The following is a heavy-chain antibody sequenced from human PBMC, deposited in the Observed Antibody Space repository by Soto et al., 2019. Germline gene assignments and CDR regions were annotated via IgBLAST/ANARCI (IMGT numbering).Heavy chain of an antibody. CDR2: ISAYNGNT. J-gene: IGHJ5*02. CDR3: ARDGDDSSGYFNWFDP. CDR1: GYTFTSYG. V-gene: IGHV1-18*01. Sequence: APVKVSCKASGYTFTSYGISWVRQAPGQGLEWMGWISAYNGNTNYAQKLQGRVTMTTDTSTSTAYMELRSLRSDDTAVYYCARDGDDSSGYFNWFDPWGQGTLVTVSS. D-gene: IGHD3-22*01.